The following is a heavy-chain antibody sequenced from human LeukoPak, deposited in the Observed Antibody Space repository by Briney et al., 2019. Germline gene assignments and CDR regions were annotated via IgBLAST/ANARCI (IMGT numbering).Heavy chain of an antibody. CDR3: ARGVVVVAADYYYYMDV. Sequence: APVKVSCKASGGTFSSYAISWVRQAPGQGLEWMGGIIPIFGTANYAQKFQGRVTITTDESTSTAYMELSSLRSEDTAVYYCARGVVVVAADYYYYMDVWGKGTAVTVSS. D-gene: IGHD2-15*01. V-gene: IGHV1-69*05. CDR2: IIPIFGTA. J-gene: IGHJ6*03. CDR1: GGTFSSYA.